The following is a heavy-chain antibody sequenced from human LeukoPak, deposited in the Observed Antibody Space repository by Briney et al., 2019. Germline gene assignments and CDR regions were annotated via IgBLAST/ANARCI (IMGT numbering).Heavy chain of an antibody. CDR1: GFTFSSYA. CDR2: ISYDGSNK. D-gene: IGHD3-3*01. CDR3: AKNQVYYVFWSGYLRGVLDF. J-gene: IGHJ3*01. Sequence: QPGGSLRLSCAASGFTFSSYAMHWVRQAPGKGLEWVAVISYDGSNKYYADSVKGRFTISRDNSKNTLYLQINSLRAEDAAVYYCAKNQVYYVFWSGYLRGVLDFGGQGTMV. V-gene: IGHV3-30-3*02.